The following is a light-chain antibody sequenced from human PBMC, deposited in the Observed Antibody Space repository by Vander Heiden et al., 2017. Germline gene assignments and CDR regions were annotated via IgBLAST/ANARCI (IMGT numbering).Light chain of an antibody. Sequence: SYVLTQPPSVSVAPGQTARLTCGGNNIGSKSVHWYQQKPGQAPVLVVYDDSDRPSGIPGRFSASNSGNTATLTISRVEAGDEADYYCQVWDSASDHPVIFGGGTKLTVL. CDR2: DDS. V-gene: IGLV3-21*02. CDR3: QVWDSASDHPVI. J-gene: IGLJ2*01. CDR1: NIGSKS.